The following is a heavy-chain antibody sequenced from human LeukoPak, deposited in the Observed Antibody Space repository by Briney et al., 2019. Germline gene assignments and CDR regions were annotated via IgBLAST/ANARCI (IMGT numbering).Heavy chain of an antibody. CDR3: ARWAGVTDY. V-gene: IGHV3-7*01. CDR1: GFTFEHYW. D-gene: IGHD5-18*01. Sequence: PGGSLRLSCAASGFTFEHYWMSWVRQAPGKGPEWVANIKQDGSVEHYLDSVKGRFTISRDNAKNSLILQMNSLRAEDTAVYYYARWAGVTDYWGQRTLVTVSS. CDR2: IKQDGSVE. J-gene: IGHJ4*02.